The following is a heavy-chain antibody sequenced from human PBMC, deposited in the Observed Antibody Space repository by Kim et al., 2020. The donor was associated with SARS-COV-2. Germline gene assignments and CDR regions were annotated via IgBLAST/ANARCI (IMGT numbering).Heavy chain of an antibody. CDR2: ISGDGGST. CDR3: AKDPGVEFGSYYFDY. J-gene: IGHJ4*02. Sequence: GGSLRLSCAASGFTFDDYAMHWVRQAPGKGLEWVSLISGDGGSTYYADSVKGRFTISRDNSKNSLYLQMNSLRTEDTALYYCAKDPGVEFGSYYFDYWGQGTMVTVSS. V-gene: IGHV3-43*02. D-gene: IGHD6-6*01. CDR1: GFTFDDYA.